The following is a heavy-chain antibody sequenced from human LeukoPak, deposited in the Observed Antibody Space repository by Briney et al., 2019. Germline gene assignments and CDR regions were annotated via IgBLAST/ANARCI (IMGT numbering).Heavy chain of an antibody. CDR1: GYSFTSYW. CDR3: AGKIAVPAPEAFDI. D-gene: IGHD6-19*01. CDR2: IYPGDSDT. J-gene: IGHJ3*02. Sequence: PGESLKISCKGSGYSFTSYWIGWVRQMPGKGLEWMGIIYPGDSDTRYSPSFQGQITISADKSISTAYLQWSSLKASDTAMYYCAGKIAVPAPEAFDIWDQGTMVTVSS. V-gene: IGHV5-51*01.